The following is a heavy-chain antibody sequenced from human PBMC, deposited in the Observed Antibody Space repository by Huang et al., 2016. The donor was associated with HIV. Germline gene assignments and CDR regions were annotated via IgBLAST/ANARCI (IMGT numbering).Heavy chain of an antibody. Sequence: HVHLHQWGAGLLKPSETLSLKCAVYGWSFSKYYWSWIRQAPGKGPVWIGEIIHSGRTTFNPSLRSLVTKSVDTLKNQFYLNLTSVSAADTAVYYCARPKMTDVTSDSSWNYFDSWGQGTLIIVSS. CDR3: ARPKMTDVTSDSSWNYFDS. D-gene: IGHD2-21*02. V-gene: IGHV4-34*12. CDR1: GWSFSKYY. CDR2: IIHSGRT. J-gene: IGHJ4*02.